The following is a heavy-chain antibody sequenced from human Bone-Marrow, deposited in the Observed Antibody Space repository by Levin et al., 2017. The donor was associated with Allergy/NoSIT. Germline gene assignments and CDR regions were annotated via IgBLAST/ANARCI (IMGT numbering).Heavy chain of an antibody. CDR2: IDWDDET. Sequence: ESGPTLVKPTQTLTLTCTFSGFSLRTNKMRVSWIRQPPGKALEWLARIDWDDETFYSTSLKTRLTISKDTSKNQVVLTMTNMDPLDTATSYCARVPLYCSGGVCYNFFDYWGQGTLVTVSS. CDR3: ARVPLYCSGGVCYNFFDY. J-gene: IGHJ4*02. CDR1: GFSLRTNKMR. V-gene: IGHV2-70*04. D-gene: IGHD2-8*02.